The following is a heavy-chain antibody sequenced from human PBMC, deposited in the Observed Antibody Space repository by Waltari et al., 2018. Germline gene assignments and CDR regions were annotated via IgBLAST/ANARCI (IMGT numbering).Heavy chain of an antibody. J-gene: IGHJ4*02. CDR3: ARGEIDGYNYY. D-gene: IGHD5-12*01. Sequence: QVQLQESGPGLVKPSETLSLTCTVSGGSISSHYWSWIRQPPGKGLEWIGYIYYSGSTNDNPSLKSRVTISVDTSKNQFSLKLSSVTAADTAVYYCARGEIDGYNYYWGQGTLVTVSS. V-gene: IGHV4-59*11. CDR2: IYYSGST. CDR1: GGSISSHY.